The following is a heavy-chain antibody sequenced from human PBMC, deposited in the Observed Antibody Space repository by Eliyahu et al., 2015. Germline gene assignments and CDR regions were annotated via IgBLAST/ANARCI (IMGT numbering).Heavy chain of an antibody. V-gene: IGHV4-34*01. CDR3: ARGGYCTGGSCYGWAGVFGVDY. CDR1: GGSFSGYY. D-gene: IGHD2-15*01. CDR2: INHSGST. Sequence: QVQLQQWGAGLLKPSETLSLTCAVYGGSFSGYYWSWIRQPPGKGLEWIGEINHSGSTNYNPSLKSRVTISVDTSKNQFFLELSSVTAADTAVYYCARGGYCTGGSCYGWAGVFGVDYWGRGTLVTVSS. J-gene: IGHJ4*02.